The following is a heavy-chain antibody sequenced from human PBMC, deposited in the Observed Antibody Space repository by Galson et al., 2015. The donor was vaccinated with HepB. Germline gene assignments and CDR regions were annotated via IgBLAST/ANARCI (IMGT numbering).Heavy chain of an antibody. CDR3: ATATGFGDLMGPFNS. CDR2: ISTTSRYT. V-gene: IGHV3-11*06. J-gene: IGHJ4*02. CDR1: GFTFSNNY. D-gene: IGHD3-10*01. Sequence: SLRLSCAASGFTFSNNYMSWIRLAPGKGLEWVSYISTTSRYTKYADSVKGRFTISRDNARNSLYLQMNSLRAEDTAIYYCATATGFGDLMGPFNSWGQGTLVTVSS.